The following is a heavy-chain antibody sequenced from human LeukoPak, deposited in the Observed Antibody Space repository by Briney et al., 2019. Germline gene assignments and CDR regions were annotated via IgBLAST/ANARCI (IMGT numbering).Heavy chain of an antibody. J-gene: IGHJ4*02. D-gene: IGHD3-10*01. CDR2: IHPRGQT. CDR3: ARLLVRGIESFFDS. CDR1: GGSISRDY. Sequence: SETLSLTCNISGGSISRDYWSWIRQPPGKTLEYLGYIHPRGQTNYNPSLNNRVVIAVDTAKNQFSLELSSMTAADTAVYFCARLLVRGIESFFDSWGQGALVTVSS. V-gene: IGHV4-4*09.